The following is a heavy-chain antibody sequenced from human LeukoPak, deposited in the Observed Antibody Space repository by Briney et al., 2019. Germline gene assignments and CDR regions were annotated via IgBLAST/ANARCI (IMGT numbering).Heavy chain of an antibody. CDR3: AIGQVMITFGGVIVTDYYYMDV. Sequence: ASVTVSCTASGYPFTSYDINWVRQAPGQGLEWMGWMNPNSGNTGYAQKFQGRVTMTRNTSISTAYMELSSLRSEDTAVYYCAIGQVMITFGGVIVTDYYYMDVWGKGTTVTVSS. CDR1: GYPFTSYD. V-gene: IGHV1-8*01. J-gene: IGHJ6*03. CDR2: MNPNSGNT. D-gene: IGHD3-16*02.